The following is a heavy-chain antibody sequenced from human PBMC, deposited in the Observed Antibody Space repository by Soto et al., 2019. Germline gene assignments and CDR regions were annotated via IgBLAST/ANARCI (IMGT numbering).Heavy chain of an antibody. Sequence: SENLSLTLNVSGGAISTYYWTWILQTAVKGLEWIGRIYSSGSTKYNPALQSRVTMSLDTSNNQFSLRLTSVTAADTAVYYCARGQRFSDWFDPWGQGTLVPVPS. CDR3: ARGQRFSDWFDP. V-gene: IGHV4-4*07. CDR2: IYSSGST. D-gene: IGHD3-3*01. CDR1: GGAISTYY. J-gene: IGHJ5*02.